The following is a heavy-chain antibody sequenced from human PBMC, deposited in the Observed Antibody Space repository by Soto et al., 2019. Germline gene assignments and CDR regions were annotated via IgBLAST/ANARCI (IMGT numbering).Heavy chain of an antibody. CDR2: MNPNSGNT. J-gene: IGHJ6*03. D-gene: IGHD2-2*01. CDR1: GYTFTSYD. CDR3: ARGESAGYCSSTSCYGVYYYYMDV. V-gene: IGHV1-8*01. Sequence: ASVKVSCKASGYTFTSYDINWVRQATGQGLEWMGWMNPNSGNTGYAQKFQGRVTMTRNTSISTAYMELSSLRSEDTAVYYCARGESAGYCSSTSCYGVYYYYMDVWGKGTTVTVSS.